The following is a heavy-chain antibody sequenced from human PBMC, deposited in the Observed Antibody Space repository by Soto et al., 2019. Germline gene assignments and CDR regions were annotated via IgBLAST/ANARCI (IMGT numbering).Heavy chain of an antibody. Sequence: QVQLQESGPGLVKPSETLSLTCTVSSGSITSFYWSWIRQPPGKGLEWIGYIYFSGSTSYNPSLKSRVTISLDRSKNQFSLNLRFVTAADTAVYYCAREVTGGFDYWGQGALVTVSS. J-gene: IGHJ4*02. CDR1: SGSITSFY. CDR3: AREVTGGFDY. D-gene: IGHD7-27*01. V-gene: IGHV4-59*01. CDR2: IYFSGST.